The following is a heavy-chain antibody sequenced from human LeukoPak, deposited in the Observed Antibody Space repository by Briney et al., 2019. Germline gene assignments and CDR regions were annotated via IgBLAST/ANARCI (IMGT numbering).Heavy chain of an antibody. CDR2: INPNSGGT. CDR3: ARVVVVVAARYNWFDP. D-gene: IGHD2-15*01. CDR1: GYTFTGYY. Sequence: GASVKVSCKASGYTFTGYYMHWVRQALGQGLEWMGWINPNSGGTNYAQKFQGRVTMTRDTSISTAYMELSRLRSDDTAVYYCARVVVVVAARYNWFDPWGQGTLVTVSS. J-gene: IGHJ5*02. V-gene: IGHV1-2*02.